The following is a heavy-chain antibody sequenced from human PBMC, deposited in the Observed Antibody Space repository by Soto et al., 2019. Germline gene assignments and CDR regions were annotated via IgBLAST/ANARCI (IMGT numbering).Heavy chain of an antibody. CDR2: IWYDGTQK. CDR3: ARAGGTTVTGLWHFDS. J-gene: IGHJ4*02. CDR1: GFTFNTYS. Sequence: QVQLEESGGGVVQPGRSLRLSCEASGFTFNTYSMHWVRQPPGKGLEWLAAIWYDGTQKYYADSVKGRFIISRDNSKKTLYLDMNSLRAEYTAVYYCARAGGTTVTGLWHFDSWGQGTLVTVSS. V-gene: IGHV3-33*01. D-gene: IGHD4-17*01.